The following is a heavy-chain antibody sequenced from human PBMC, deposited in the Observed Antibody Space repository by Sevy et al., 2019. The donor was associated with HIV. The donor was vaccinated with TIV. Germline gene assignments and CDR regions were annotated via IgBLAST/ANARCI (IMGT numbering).Heavy chain of an antibody. D-gene: IGHD2-15*01. CDR2: ISWNSGSI. V-gene: IGHV3-9*01. Sequence: GGSLRLSCAASGFTFDDYAMHWVRQAPGKGLEWVSGISWNSGSIGYADSVKGRFTISRDNAKNSLYLQMNSLRAEDTALYYCASALSYRYCSGGSCYSAFDYCGQGTLVTVSS. J-gene: IGHJ4*02. CDR1: GFTFDDYA. CDR3: ASALSYRYCSGGSCYSAFDY.